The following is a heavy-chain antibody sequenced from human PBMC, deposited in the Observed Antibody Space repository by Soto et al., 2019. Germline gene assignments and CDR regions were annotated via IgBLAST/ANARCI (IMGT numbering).Heavy chain of an antibody. CDR2: VYYSGST. CDR1: GGAIRSSSSY. V-gene: IGHV4-39*01. J-gene: IGHJ6*04. D-gene: IGHD3-10*01. CDR3: ARQSEYYYASGRAAPLYGMDV. Sequence: SETLSHTFTVSGGAIRSSSSYWCWIRQAPGKGLEWIGNVYYSGSTYSNPSLKSRVTISADTSKNQFSLKLSSVTAADTAVYYCARQSEYYYASGRAAPLYGMDVWGKGTTVT.